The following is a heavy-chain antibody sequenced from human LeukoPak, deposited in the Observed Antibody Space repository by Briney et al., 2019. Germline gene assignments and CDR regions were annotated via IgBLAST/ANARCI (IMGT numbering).Heavy chain of an antibody. CDR1: GFTFSSYA. J-gene: IGHJ4*02. CDR2: LSGCGGST. V-gene: IGHV3-23*01. CDR3: AKGVSSGYPGRNLDY. Sequence: AGSLRLSCAASGFTFSSYAMSWVRQAPGKGLEGGSALSGCGGSTSYAGSVKGGSAISRDNSKKTLYLQINSLRAEETAVYYCAKGVSSGYPGRNLDYWGQGTLVTVSS. D-gene: IGHD3-22*01.